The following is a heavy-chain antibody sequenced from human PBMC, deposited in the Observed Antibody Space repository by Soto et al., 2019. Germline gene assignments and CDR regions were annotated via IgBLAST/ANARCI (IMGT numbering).Heavy chain of an antibody. D-gene: IGHD3-22*01. V-gene: IGHV1-18*04. J-gene: IGHJ4*02. Sequence: GSVEGSCKASGYTVFTLGVSWGRQAPGQGLEWGGWVTVSHGKTNYIDNPKGRVTMTTDTSTSTAYMELWRLTSDDTAVDYCARSYSYGSYWYFDDWGQGTLVTVSS. CDR2: VTVSHGKT. CDR3: ARSYSYGSYWYFDD. CDR1: GYTVFTLG.